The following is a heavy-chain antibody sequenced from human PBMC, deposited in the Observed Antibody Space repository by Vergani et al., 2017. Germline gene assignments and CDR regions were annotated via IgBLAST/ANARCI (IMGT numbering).Heavy chain of an antibody. Sequence: EVQLVQSGAEVKKPGESLKISCQGSGYSITNYWIAWVRQRPGKGLEWMGIIYAGDSDVRYSPSFQGQVTMSVVKSLSTAYLQWSSLKASDTATYYCAKTHDFSSLYSSYNWFDPWGQGTRVIVSS. CDR2: IYAGDSDV. D-gene: IGHD3-3*01. CDR1: GYSITNYW. CDR3: AKTHDFSSLYSSYNWFDP. J-gene: IGHJ5*02. V-gene: IGHV5-51*03.